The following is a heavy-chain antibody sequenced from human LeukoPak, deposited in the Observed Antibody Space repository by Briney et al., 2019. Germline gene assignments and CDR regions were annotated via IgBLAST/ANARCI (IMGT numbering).Heavy chain of an antibody. CDR1: GYTFSSYV. CDR2: ISGSGGTT. V-gene: IGHV3-23*01. D-gene: IGHD2-15*01. Sequence: GGSLRLSCAASGYTFSSYVMSWVRQAPGKGLEWVSAISGSGGTTYYADSVKGRFTLSRDNSKNTLYLQMNSLRAEDTAVYYCAPGVMVVGADFDYWGQGTLVTVSS. CDR3: APGVMVVGADFDY. J-gene: IGHJ4*02.